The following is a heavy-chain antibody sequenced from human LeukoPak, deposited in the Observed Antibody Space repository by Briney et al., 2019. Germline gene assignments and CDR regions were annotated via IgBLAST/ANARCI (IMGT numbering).Heavy chain of an antibody. CDR2: ISGSAGST. CDR3: AKDLFRDGDY. J-gene: IGHJ4*02. D-gene: IGHD2-21*02. Sequence: GGSLRLSCAASGFTFSSYVMSWVRPAPGKGLEWVSAISGSAGSTYYADSVKGRFTISRDNSKNTLYLQMNSLRAEDTAVYYCAKDLFRDGDYWGQGTLVTVPS. V-gene: IGHV3-23*01. CDR1: GFTFSSYV.